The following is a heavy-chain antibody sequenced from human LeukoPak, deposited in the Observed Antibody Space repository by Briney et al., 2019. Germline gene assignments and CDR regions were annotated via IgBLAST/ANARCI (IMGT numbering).Heavy chain of an antibody. V-gene: IGHV4-39*01. Sequence: SETLSLTCTVSGGSIRSSYYYWGWIRQPPGKGLEWIGSIYDSGSTYYNPSLKSRVTISVDTSKNQFSLKLSSVTAADTAVYYCARHRSYYDSSGPFDPWGQGTLVTVSS. CDR1: GGSIRSSYYY. D-gene: IGHD3-22*01. J-gene: IGHJ5*02. CDR2: IYDSGST. CDR3: ARHRSYYDSSGPFDP.